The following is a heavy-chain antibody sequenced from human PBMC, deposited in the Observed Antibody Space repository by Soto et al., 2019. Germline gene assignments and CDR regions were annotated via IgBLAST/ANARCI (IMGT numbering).Heavy chain of an antibody. V-gene: IGHV3-30*18. CDR1: GFTFSTYG. CDR2: VSFDGSNE. J-gene: IGHJ4*02. Sequence: QVQLVESGGGVVQPGRSLRLSCAASGFTFSTYGMHWLRQAPGKGLEWVAVVSFDGSNEYYADSVKGRFTIYRDNSRNTLYRQMNRLRAEDTAVYYCAKERMEQDQLLPFFEYWGQGTLVTVSS. CDR3: AKERMEQDQLLPFFEY. D-gene: IGHD2-2*01.